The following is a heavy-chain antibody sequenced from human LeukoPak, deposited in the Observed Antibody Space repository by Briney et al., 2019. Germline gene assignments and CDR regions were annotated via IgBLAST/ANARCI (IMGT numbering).Heavy chain of an antibody. CDR3: AKMPSGQTYFHY. J-gene: IGHJ4*02. V-gene: IGHV3-23*01. CDR1: GFTFSSYA. D-gene: IGHD5-12*01. CDR2: ISDSGGST. Sequence: PGGSLRLSCAASGFTFSSYAMSWVRQAPGKGLEWVSAISDSGGSTYYADSVKGRFTISRDNSKNTLYLQMNSLRAEDTAVYYCAKMPSGQTYFHYWGQGTLVTVSS.